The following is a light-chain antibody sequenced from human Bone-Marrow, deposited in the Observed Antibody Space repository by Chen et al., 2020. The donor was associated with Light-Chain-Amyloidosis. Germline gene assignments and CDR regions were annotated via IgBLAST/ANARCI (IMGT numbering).Light chain of an antibody. CDR3: QQYDTSPLT. CDR2: GSS. V-gene: IGKV3-20*01. CDR1: QTISSNY. Sequence: EIVLTQSPGTLSLSPGEGANLSCRASQTISSNYLTWYQQKFGQAPRLLIYGSSSRATGIPDRFTGSCSETDFTLTINRLEPEDFAMYYCQQYDTSPLTLGVGTKVEIK. J-gene: IGKJ4*02.